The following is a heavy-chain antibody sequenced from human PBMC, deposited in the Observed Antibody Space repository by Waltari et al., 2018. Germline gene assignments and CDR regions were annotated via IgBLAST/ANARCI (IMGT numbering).Heavy chain of an antibody. D-gene: IGHD3-16*01. Sequence: SGFTFSTYAMSWVRQSPGKGLEWVSSIYNGGSGTYYADSVKGRFTISRDNSRNTLYLQMNSLSVEDTAVYYCTNGGYWGQGTLVTVSS. J-gene: IGHJ4*02. CDR2: IYNGGSGT. CDR3: TNGGY. V-gene: IGHV3-23*03. CDR1: GFTFSTYA.